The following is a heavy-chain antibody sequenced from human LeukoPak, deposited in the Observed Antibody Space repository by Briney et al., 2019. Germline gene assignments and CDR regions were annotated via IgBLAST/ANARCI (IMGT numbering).Heavy chain of an antibody. Sequence: ASVKVSCKASGSTFTSSDINWVRQATGQGLEWMGWINPKSGRTGYAKKFQARASMTMNTSISTAYMEVSSLRFEDTAVYYCARGRSGLAAAGTYDYWGQGTLITVSS. V-gene: IGHV1-8*01. CDR3: ARGRSGLAAAGTYDY. CDR2: INPKSGRT. D-gene: IGHD6-13*01. CDR1: GSTFTSSD. J-gene: IGHJ4*02.